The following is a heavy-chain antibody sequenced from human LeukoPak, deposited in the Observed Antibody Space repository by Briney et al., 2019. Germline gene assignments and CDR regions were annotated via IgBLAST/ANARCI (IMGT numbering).Heavy chain of an antibody. D-gene: IGHD6-6*01. CDR3: ARYRARWYCYYMDV. V-gene: IGHV1-18*01. J-gene: IGHJ6*03. Sequence: GPSVKLSCKASGYTLTSYGISWVRQAPGEGLEWMGWISAYNGNTNYAQKLQGRVTMTTDTSTSTAYMELRSLRSDDTAVYYCARYRARWYCYYMDVWGKGTTVTVSS. CDR2: ISAYNGNT. CDR1: GYTLTSYG.